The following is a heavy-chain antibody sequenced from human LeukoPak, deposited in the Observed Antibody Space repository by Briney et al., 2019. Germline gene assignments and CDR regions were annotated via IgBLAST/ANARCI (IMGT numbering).Heavy chain of an antibody. V-gene: IGHV4-59*01. D-gene: IGHD5-24*01. Sequence: SETLSLTCTVSGGSISSYYWSWIRQPPGKGLEWIGYIYYSGGTNYNPSLKGRVTISVDTSKNQFSLKLSSVTAADTAVYYCARVQDGYNYYWGQGTLVTVSS. CDR3: ARVQDGYNYY. CDR1: GGSISSYY. CDR2: IYYSGGT. J-gene: IGHJ4*02.